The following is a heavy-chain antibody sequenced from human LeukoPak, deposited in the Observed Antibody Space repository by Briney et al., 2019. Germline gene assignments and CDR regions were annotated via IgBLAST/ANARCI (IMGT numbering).Heavy chain of an antibody. CDR1: GFTFSTYS. CDR3: ARVGYSSGWYFDY. J-gene: IGHJ4*02. Sequence: GGSLRLSCAASGFTFSTYSMNWVRQAPGKGLEWVSSISSTSSYIYYADSVKGRFAISRDNAQKSLYLQMNSLRAEDTAVYYCARVGYSSGWYFDYWGQGTLVTVSS. CDR2: ISSTSSYI. V-gene: IGHV3-21*01. D-gene: IGHD6-19*01.